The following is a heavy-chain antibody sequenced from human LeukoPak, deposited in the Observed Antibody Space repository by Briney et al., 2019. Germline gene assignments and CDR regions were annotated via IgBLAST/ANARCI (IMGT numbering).Heavy chain of an antibody. CDR1: GFTFTAYW. V-gene: IGHV3-74*01. J-gene: IGHJ4*02. D-gene: IGHD3-10*01. CDR3: ARDRSYGSGSYDY. Sequence: GGSLRLSCAASGFTFTAYWMHWVRQAPGKGLVWVSRINSDDSTTTYADSVKGRFTISRDNSKNTLYLQMNSLRAEDTAVYYCARDRSYGSGSYDYWGQGTLVTVSS. CDR2: INSDDSTT.